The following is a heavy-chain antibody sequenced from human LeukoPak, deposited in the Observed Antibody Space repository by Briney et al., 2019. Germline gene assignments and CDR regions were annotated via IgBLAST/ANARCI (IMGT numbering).Heavy chain of an antibody. V-gene: IGHV1-24*01. D-gene: IGHD3-22*01. CDR2: FDPEDGET. Sequence: ASVKVSCKVSGYTLTELSMHWVRQAPGKGLEWMGGFDPEDGETIYEQKFQGRVTMTEDTSTDTAYMELSSLRSEDTAVYYCATPAELVVVNAFDYWGQGTLVTVSS. CDR1: GYTLTELS. CDR3: ATPAELVVVNAFDY. J-gene: IGHJ4*02.